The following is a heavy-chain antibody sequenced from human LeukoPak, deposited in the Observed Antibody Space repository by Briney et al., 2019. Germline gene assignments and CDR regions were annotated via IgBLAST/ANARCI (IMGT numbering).Heavy chain of an antibody. J-gene: IGHJ4*02. Sequence: SETLSLTCTVSGGSISSYYWSWIRQPPGKGLEWIGYIYYSGSTNYNPSLKSRVTISVDTSKNQFSLKLSSVTAADTAVYYCARRMVRGKIFDYWGQGTLVTVSS. CDR2: IYYSGST. CDR3: ARRMVRGKIFDY. D-gene: IGHD3-10*01. CDR1: GGSISSYY. V-gene: IGHV4-59*08.